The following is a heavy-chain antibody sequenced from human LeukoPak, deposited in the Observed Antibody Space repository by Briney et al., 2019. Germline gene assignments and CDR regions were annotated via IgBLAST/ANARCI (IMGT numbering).Heavy chain of an antibody. J-gene: IGHJ6*03. D-gene: IGHD1-26*01. CDR1: GFTFSSYA. CDR2: ITSKGGST. CDR3: ARGSYYSYYYMDV. V-gene: IGHV3-64*01. Sequence: GGSLRLSCAVSGFTFSSYAMHWVRQAPEKGLEYVSAITSKGGSTYYANSVKGRFTISRDNSKNTLYLQMGSLRAEDMAVYYCARGSYYSYYYMDVWGKGTTVTVSS.